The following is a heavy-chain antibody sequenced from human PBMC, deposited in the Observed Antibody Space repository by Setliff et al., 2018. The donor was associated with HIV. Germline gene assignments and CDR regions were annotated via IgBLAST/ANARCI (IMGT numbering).Heavy chain of an antibody. J-gene: IGHJ4*02. CDR3: AILPSLGMVVPLDF. CDR2: VDPEDDET. Sequence: ASVKVSCKASRYSFSDYYMHWVQQAPGKGLEWMGRVDPEDDETIYAEKFQDRVTITADTSKDTAYMELNRLRSEDTALYYCAILPSLGMVVPLDFWGQGTLVTVSS. D-gene: IGHD2-15*01. CDR1: RYSFSDYY. V-gene: IGHV1-69-2*01.